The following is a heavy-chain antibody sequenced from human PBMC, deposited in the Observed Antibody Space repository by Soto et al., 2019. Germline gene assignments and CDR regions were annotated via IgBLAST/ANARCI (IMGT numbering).Heavy chain of an antibody. CDR1: GYTFTSYG. J-gene: IGHJ6*01. D-gene: IGHD3-10*01. Sequence: VSVEVSCKASGYTFTSYGISWVRQAPGQGLEWMVWVSAYNGNTNYAQKLQGRVTMTTDTSTSTAYMEQRVLRSDDTVVYYCARDQTVRGGLYYCYYGVDVWGQGTTVTVSS. V-gene: IGHV1-18*01. CDR2: VSAYNGNT. CDR3: ARDQTVRGGLYYCYYGVDV.